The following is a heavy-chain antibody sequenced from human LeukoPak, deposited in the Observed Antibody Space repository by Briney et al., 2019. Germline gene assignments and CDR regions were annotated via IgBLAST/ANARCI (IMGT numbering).Heavy chain of an antibody. CDR1: GGSISSSSYY. D-gene: IGHD5-24*01. J-gene: IGHJ5*02. V-gene: IGHV4-39*01. CDR2: IYYSGST. CDR3: ARQTDGYIRLDWFDP. Sequence: SETLSLTCTVSGGSISSSSYYWGWIRQPPGKGLEWIGSIYYSGSTYYNPSLKSRVTISVDTSKNQFSLKLSSVTAADTAVYYCARQTDGYIRLDWFDPWGQGTLVTVSS.